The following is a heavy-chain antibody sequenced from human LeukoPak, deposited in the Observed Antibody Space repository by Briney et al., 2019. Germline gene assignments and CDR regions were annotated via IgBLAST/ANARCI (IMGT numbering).Heavy chain of an antibody. CDR1: GFTFSSYA. CDR3: ARDRGGYSYVMGYFDY. V-gene: IGHV3-30*04. D-gene: IGHD5-18*01. J-gene: IGHJ4*02. Sequence: PGGSLRLSCAASGFTFSSYAMHWVRQAPGKGLEGVAVISYDGSNKYYADSVKGRFTISRDNSKNTMYLQMNSLRAEDTAVYYCARDRGGYSYVMGYFDYWGQGTLVTVSS. CDR2: ISYDGSNK.